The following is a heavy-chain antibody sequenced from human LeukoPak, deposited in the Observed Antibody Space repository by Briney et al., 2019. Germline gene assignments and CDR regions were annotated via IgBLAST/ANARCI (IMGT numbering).Heavy chain of an antibody. J-gene: IGHJ5*02. CDR3: AKSWGLTANWFDP. V-gene: IGHV3-30*18. D-gene: IGHD3-16*01. CDR2: ISYDGSNK. CDR1: GFTFSSYG. Sequence: GGSLRLSCAASGFTFSSYGMHWVRQAPGKGLEWVAVISYDGSNKYYADSVKGRFTISRDNSKNTLYLQMNSLRAEDTAVYYCAKSWGLTANWFDPWGQGTLVTVSS.